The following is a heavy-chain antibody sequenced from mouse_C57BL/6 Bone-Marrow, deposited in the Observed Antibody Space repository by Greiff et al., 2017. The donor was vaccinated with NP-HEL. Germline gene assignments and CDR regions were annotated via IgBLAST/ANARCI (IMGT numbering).Heavy chain of an antibody. CDR1: GFTFSDYG. V-gene: IGHV5-17*01. D-gene: IGHD2-4*01. CDR2: ISSGSSTI. J-gene: IGHJ2*01. CDR3: ARRIYYDYGFDY. Sequence: EVKLMESGGGLVKPGGSLKLSCAASGFTFSDYGMHWVRQAPEKGLEWVAYISSGSSTIYYADTVKGRFTISRDNAKNTLFLQMTSLRSEDTAMYYGARRIYYDYGFDYWGQGTTLTVAS.